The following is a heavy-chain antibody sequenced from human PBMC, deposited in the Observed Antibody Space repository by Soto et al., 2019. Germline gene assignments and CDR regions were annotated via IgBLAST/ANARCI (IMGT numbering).Heavy chain of an antibody. J-gene: IGHJ6*02. D-gene: IGHD5-12*01. Sequence: LRLSCAASGFTFSSYWMSWFRQAPGKGLEGVANIKQDGSEKYYVDSVKGRFTISRDNAKNSLYLQMNSLKAEDTAVYDCARDRGYSGYGEVYSSYGIDVWGQGTLVTVSS. V-gene: IGHV3-7*01. CDR2: IKQDGSEK. CDR3: ARDRGYSGYGEVYSSYGIDV. CDR1: GFTFSSYW.